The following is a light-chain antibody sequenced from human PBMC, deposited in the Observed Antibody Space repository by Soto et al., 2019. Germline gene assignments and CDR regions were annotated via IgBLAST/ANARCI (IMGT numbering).Light chain of an antibody. V-gene: IGLV2-14*01. Sequence: QSALTQPASVSGSPGQSITISCTGTSSDVGVYDFVSWYQQHPGKAPKLMIYDVSNRPSGVSNRFSGSKSANTASLTISGLQAEDEADYYCSSYTRSSTQVFGGGTKVTVL. J-gene: IGLJ2*01. CDR3: SSYTRSSTQV. CDR2: DVS. CDR1: SSDVGVYDF.